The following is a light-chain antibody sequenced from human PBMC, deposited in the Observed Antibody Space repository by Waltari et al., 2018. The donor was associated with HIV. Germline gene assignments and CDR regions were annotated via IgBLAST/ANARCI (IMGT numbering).Light chain of an antibody. Sequence: SSALTQPSSVSVSPGQTARLTCSGDALTQYSARWYQQKPGQAPVLVIYKNTERPSGIPGRFSGSRSGTTVTLTISGAQVGDEADYYCFSAADDNLRVFGGGTKLTVL. CDR3: FSAADDNLRV. V-gene: IGLV3-27*01. J-gene: IGLJ3*02. CDR1: ALTQYS. CDR2: KNT.